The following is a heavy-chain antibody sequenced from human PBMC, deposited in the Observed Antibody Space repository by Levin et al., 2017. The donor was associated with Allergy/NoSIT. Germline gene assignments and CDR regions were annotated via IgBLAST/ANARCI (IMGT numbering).Heavy chain of an antibody. CDR3: ARGVVTVIVVDAGNVFDI. D-gene: IGHD3-22*01. V-gene: IGHV3-30-3*01. CDR1: GFTFSSYP. Sequence: GESLKISCAASGFTFSSYPMHWVRQAPGKGLEWVAVISYDGSNKYYADSVKGRFTISRDNSKNTLYVQMNSLRAEDTAVYYCARGVVTVIVVDAGNVFDIWGQGTMVAVTP. CDR2: ISYDGSNK. J-gene: IGHJ3*02.